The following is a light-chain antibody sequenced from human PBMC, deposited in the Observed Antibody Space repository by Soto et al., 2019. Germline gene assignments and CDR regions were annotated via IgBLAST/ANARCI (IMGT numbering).Light chain of an antibody. Sequence: DIQMTQSPSSLSASVEDRFIITCRASQSISNHLNWYQQKXGKAPNLLMYTASSLQSGVPSRFRGSGSGTDFTLTINGLPPEDFETYYCQQAASFPITFGQGTRLEIK. J-gene: IGKJ5*01. CDR3: QQAASFPIT. CDR1: QSISNH. V-gene: IGKV1-39*01. CDR2: TAS.